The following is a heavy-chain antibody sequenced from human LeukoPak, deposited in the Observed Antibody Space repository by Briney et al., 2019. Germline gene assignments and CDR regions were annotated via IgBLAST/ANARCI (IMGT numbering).Heavy chain of an antibody. CDR3: AKDISGARSS. D-gene: IGHD3-10*01. V-gene: IGHV3-43*01. Sequence: QPGGSLRLSCAASGFTFDDYTMHWVRQAPGKGLEWVSLISWDGGSTYYADSVEGRFTISRDNSKNSLYLQMNSLRTEDTALYYCAKDISGARSSWGQGTLVTVSS. CDR2: ISWDGGST. CDR1: GFTFDDYT. J-gene: IGHJ4*02.